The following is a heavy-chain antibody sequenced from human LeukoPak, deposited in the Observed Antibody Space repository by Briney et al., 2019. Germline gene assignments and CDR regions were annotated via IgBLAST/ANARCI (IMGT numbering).Heavy chain of an antibody. Sequence: ASVKVSCKASGYTFKNYDINWVRQATGQGLEWMGWMNPNSGNTGFAQRFQDRVSMTRDTSINTAYMELTSLRSGDTAVYYCARATPGGLHGYSFDYWGQGTVVTVYS. CDR3: ARATPGGLHGYSFDY. V-gene: IGHV1-8*02. CDR2: MNPNSGNT. J-gene: IGHJ4*02. D-gene: IGHD5-24*01. CDR1: GYTFKNYD.